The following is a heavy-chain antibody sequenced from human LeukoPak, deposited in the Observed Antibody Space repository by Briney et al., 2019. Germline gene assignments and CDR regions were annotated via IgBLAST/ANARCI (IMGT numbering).Heavy chain of an antibody. CDR2: IYYSGSA. CDR3: ASHSVVRVFDY. CDR1: GGSISGYY. V-gene: IGHV4-59*08. D-gene: IGHD2-21*01. Sequence: SETLSLTCTVSGGSISGYYWSWIRQPPGKGLEWIGYIYYSGSAKYNPSLKSRVTISVDTSKNQFSLKLTSVTAADTAVYYCASHSVVRVFDYWGQGTLVTVSS. J-gene: IGHJ4*02.